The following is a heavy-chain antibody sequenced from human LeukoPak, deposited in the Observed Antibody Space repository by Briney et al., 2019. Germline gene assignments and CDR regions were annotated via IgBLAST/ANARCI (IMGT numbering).Heavy chain of an antibody. V-gene: IGHV1-18*04. CDR1: GYTFVTYG. Sequence: GASVKVSCTASGYTFVTYGINWVRQAPGQGLEWMGWISPYNGNKKYAQKLQGRVTMTTDTSTSTAYMELRSLRSDDTAVYCCARVGRWLRAFDIWGQGTVITVSS. J-gene: IGHJ3*02. CDR2: ISPYNGNK. CDR3: ARVGRWLRAFDI. D-gene: IGHD5-12*01.